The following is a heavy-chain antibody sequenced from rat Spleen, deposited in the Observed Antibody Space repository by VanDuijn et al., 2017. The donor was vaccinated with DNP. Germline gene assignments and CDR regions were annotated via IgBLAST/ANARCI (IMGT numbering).Heavy chain of an antibody. CDR1: GFTFNNYW. Sequence: EVQLVESGGGPVQPGRSLKLSCVASGFTFNNYWMTWIRQAPGKGLEWVASISNTGDLTYYPDSVKGRFTISRDNAKSTLYLQMNSLTSEDTATYYCATHPTYYSGLNYVDYWGQGLMVTVSS. V-gene: IGHV5-31*01. CDR3: ATHPTYYSGLNYVDY. CDR2: ISNTGDLT. D-gene: IGHD1-1*01. J-gene: IGHJ2*01.